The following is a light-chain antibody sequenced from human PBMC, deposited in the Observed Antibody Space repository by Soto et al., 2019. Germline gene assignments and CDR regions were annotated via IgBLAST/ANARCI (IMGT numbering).Light chain of an antibody. J-gene: IGLJ1*01. CDR2: RNN. CDR3: AAWDDSLSGSYV. CDR1: SSNIGSNY. Sequence: QSVLTQPPSASGTPGQRVTISCSGSSSNIGSNYVYWYQQLPGTAHKLLIYRNNQRPSGVPDRFSGSKSGTSASLAISGLRSEDEADYYCAAWDDSLSGSYVFGTGTKVTVL. V-gene: IGLV1-47*01.